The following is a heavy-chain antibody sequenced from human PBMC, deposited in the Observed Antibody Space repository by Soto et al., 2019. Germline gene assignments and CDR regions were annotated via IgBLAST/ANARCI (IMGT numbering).Heavy chain of an antibody. CDR2: INPNSGGT. CDR3: ARAELKYDYVWGSYRYIGNDAFDI. CDR1: GYTFTSYD. Sequence: GASVKVSCKASGYTFTSYDINWVRQATGQGLEWMGWINPNSGGTNYAQKFQGRVTMTRDTSISTAYMELSRLRSDDTAVYYCARAELKYDYVWGSYRYIGNDAFDIWGQGTMVTVSS. J-gene: IGHJ3*02. V-gene: IGHV1-2*02. D-gene: IGHD3-16*02.